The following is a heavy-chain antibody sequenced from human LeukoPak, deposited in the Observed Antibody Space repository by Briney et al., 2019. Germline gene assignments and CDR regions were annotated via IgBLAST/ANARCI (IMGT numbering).Heavy chain of an antibody. CDR2: ISGSGGST. J-gene: IGHJ4*02. V-gene: IGHV3-23*01. CDR3: AKDRNSEGGAAKNY. Sequence: PGGSLRLSCAASGFTFSNYAMSWVRQAPGKGLEWVSTISGSGGSTYYADSVKGRVSISRNNSKNTLYLQMNSLRAEDTAVYYCAKDRNSEGGAAKNYWGQGTLVTVSS. D-gene: IGHD1-26*01. CDR1: GFTFSNYA.